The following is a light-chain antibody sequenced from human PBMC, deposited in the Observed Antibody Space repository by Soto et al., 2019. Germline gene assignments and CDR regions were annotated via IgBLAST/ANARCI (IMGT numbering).Light chain of an antibody. V-gene: IGLV2-23*01. CDR2: EDN. CDR3: SSYAGSITYVI. CDR1: SSDVGSYSL. J-gene: IGLJ2*01. Sequence: QSALTQPASVSASPGQSITISCTGTSSDVGSYSLVSWYQHHPGKAPKLMIYEDNKRPSGISHRFSGSKSGNTASLTISGLQADDEAYYYCSSYAGSITYVIFGGGTKVTVL.